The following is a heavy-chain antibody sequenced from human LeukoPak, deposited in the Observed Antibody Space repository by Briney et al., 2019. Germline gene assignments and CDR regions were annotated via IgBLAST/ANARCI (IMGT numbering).Heavy chain of an antibody. V-gene: IGHV3-13*05. J-gene: IGHJ6*02. CDR1: GFTFSSYD. D-gene: IGHD4-17*01. CDR2: IGTAGDP. CDR3: ARGATMTTGGSWYYGMDV. Sequence: GGSLRLSCAASGFTFSSYDMHWVRHATGKGLEWVSAIGTAGDPYYPGSVKGRFTISRENAKNSLYLQMNSLRAGDTAVYYCARGATMTTGGSWYYGMDVWGQGTTVTVSS.